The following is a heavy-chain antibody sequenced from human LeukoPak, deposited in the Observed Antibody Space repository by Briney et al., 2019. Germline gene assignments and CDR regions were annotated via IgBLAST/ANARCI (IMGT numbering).Heavy chain of an antibody. Sequence: SETLSLTCTVSGGSISSYYWSWIRQPPGKGLEWIGNIYYSGSTSYNPSLQSRVTISVDTSKNQFSLKLRSVTAADTAVYYCAREKMATITTRAWHFDPWGRGTLVTVSS. CDR2: IYYSGST. V-gene: IGHV4-59*01. CDR1: GGSISSYY. J-gene: IGHJ2*01. D-gene: IGHD5-24*01. CDR3: AREKMATITTRAWHFDP.